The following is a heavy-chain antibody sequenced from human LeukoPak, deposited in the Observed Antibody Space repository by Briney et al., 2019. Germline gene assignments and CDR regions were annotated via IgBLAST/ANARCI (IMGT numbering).Heavy chain of an antibody. CDR3: ARGHLTGYYILDY. CDR2: IYYSGST. V-gene: IGHV4-31*03. J-gene: IGHJ4*02. CDR1: GVSISSGGYY. D-gene: IGHD3-9*01. Sequence: SETLSLTCTVSGVSISSGGYYWSWIRQHPGKGLEWIGYIYYSGSTYYNPSLKSRVTISVDTSKNQFSLKLSSVTAADTAVYYCARGHLTGYYILDYWGQGTLVTVSS.